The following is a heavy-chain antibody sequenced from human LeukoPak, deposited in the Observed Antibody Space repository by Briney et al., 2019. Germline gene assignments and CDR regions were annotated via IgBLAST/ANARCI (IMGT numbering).Heavy chain of an antibody. J-gene: IGHJ6*03. V-gene: IGHV4-38-2*02. Sequence: ASETLSLTCNVSGYSISSGYYWAWIRQSPGKGLEWIGSIYHSGSTNYNPSLKSRVTISVDTSKNQFSLKLSSVTAADTAVYYCTRGSIAYYYMDVWGKGTTVTISS. CDR1: GYSISSGYY. CDR3: TRGSIAYYYMDV. CDR2: IYHSGST. D-gene: IGHD3-22*01.